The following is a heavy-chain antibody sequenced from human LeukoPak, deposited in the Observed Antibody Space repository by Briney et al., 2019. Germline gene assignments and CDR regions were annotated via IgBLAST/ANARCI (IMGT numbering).Heavy chain of an antibody. V-gene: IGHV3-30*01. CDR2: ISYDGTDE. CDR1: GFTFSSYA. CDR3: ARGGLVTGTKYALEY. Sequence: GGSLRLSCAASGFTFSSYAMHWVRQAPGKGLEWVAIISYDGTDENFADSVEGRFTISRDNSMNTLYLQMNSLRPEDTAVYFCARGGLVTGTKYALEYWGRGTLVTVSS. D-gene: IGHD1-7*01. J-gene: IGHJ4*02.